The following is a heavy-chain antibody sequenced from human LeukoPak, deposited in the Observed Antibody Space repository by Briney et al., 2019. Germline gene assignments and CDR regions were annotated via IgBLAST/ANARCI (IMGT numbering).Heavy chain of an antibody. Sequence: SVKVSCKASGGTFSSYAISWVRQAPGQGLGWMGGIIPIFGTANYAQKFQGRVTITADKSTSTAYMELSSLRSEDTAVYYCARDGRGIWGVVVVAASYGMDVWGKGTTVTVSS. D-gene: IGHD2-15*01. CDR2: IIPIFGTA. CDR3: ARDGRGIWGVVVVAASYGMDV. V-gene: IGHV1-69*06. CDR1: GGTFSSYA. J-gene: IGHJ6*04.